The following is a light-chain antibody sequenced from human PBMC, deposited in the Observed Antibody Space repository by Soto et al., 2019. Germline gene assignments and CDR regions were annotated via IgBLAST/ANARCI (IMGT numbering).Light chain of an antibody. CDR2: DAS. Sequence: EIVMTQSPATLSVSPGERATLSCRASQSVSSDLAWYHQKPGQAPRFLIYDASNRATGIPARFSGSGAGTDFTLTISRLVPEDFAVYYCQQYGDSPVTFGQGTKVDIK. CDR1: QSVSSD. J-gene: IGKJ1*01. CDR3: QQYGDSPVT. V-gene: IGKV3D-15*01.